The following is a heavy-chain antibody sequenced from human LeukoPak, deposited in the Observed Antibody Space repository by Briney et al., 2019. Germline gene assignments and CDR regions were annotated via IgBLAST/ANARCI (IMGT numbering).Heavy chain of an antibody. D-gene: IGHD6-13*01. CDR1: GFTFSSYP. Sequence: GGSLSLSCAASGFTFSSYPMHWVRQAPGKGLEWVALISYDGSNTYYAGSVKGRFTISRDNSKNTLYLQMNSLRTEDTAVYYCARPQYSTSWYEGIDYWGQGNLVTVSS. V-gene: IGHV3-30-3*01. CDR3: ARPQYSTSWYEGIDY. CDR2: ISYDGSNT. J-gene: IGHJ4*02.